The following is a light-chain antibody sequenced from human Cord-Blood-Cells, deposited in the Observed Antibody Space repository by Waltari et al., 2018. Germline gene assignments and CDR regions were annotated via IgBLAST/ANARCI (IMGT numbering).Light chain of an antibody. CDR2: DVT. J-gene: IGLJ1*01. CDR1: SRDVGGYTY. V-gene: IGLV2-14*01. CDR3: SSYTSSSTLV. Sequence: QSALTQPASVSGSPGQSITISCTGTSRDVGGYTYVSWYQQHPGKAPKLMIYDVTKRPSGFSNRFSGSKSGNTASLTISGLQAEDEADYYCSSYTSSSTLVFGTGTKVTVL.